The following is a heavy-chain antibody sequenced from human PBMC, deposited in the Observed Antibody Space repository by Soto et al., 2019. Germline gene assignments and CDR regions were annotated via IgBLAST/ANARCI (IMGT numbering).Heavy chain of an antibody. CDR3: ARDGTSRITIFGVVMRPYGMDV. J-gene: IGHJ6*02. D-gene: IGHD3-3*01. V-gene: IGHV4-4*02. CDR2: IYHSGST. CDR1: GGSISSSNW. Sequence: SEILSLTCAVSGGSISSSNWWSWVRQPPGKGLEWIGEIYHSGSTNYNPSLKSRVTISVDKSKNQFSLKLSSVTAADTAVYYCARDGTSRITIFGVVMRPYGMDVWGQGTTVTVSS.